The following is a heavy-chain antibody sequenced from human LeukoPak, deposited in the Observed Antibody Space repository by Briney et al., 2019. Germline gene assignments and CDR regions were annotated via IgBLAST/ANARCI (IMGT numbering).Heavy chain of an antibody. Sequence: PSETLSLTCTVSGGSISSSSYYWGWIRQPPGKGLEWIGSIYYSGSTYYNPSLKSRVTKSVDTSKNQFSLKLSSVTAADTAVYYCARERFPTTYYYYMDVWGKGTTVTVSS. D-gene: IGHD1-7*01. V-gene: IGHV4-39*07. CDR2: IYYSGST. CDR1: GGSISSSSYY. CDR3: ARERFPTTYYYYMDV. J-gene: IGHJ6*03.